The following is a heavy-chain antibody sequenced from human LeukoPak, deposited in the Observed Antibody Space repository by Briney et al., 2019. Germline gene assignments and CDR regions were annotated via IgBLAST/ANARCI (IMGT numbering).Heavy chain of an antibody. Sequence: GGSLRLSCAASGFSVSNNYMNWVRQAPGKGLEWVSGISGSGDNTYYADSVKGRFTISRDNSKNTLYVQVNSLGTEDTAAYYCAKGSYYDSSGSFYFDYWGQGTLVTVSS. J-gene: IGHJ4*02. CDR2: ISGSGDNT. CDR3: AKGSYYDSSGSFYFDY. CDR1: GFSVSNNY. D-gene: IGHD3-22*01. V-gene: IGHV3-23*01.